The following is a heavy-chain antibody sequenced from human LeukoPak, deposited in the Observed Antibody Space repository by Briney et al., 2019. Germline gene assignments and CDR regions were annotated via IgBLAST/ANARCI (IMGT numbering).Heavy chain of an antibody. CDR3: ARGGIVVVPAAQNSRPYYYYYGMDV. Sequence: SVKVSCKASGGTFSSYAISWVRQAPGQGLEWMGGIIPIFGTANYAQKFQGRVTITADESTSTAYMEQSSLRSEDTAVYYCARGGIVVVPAAQNSRPYYYYYGMDVWGQGTTVTVSS. CDR2: IIPIFGTA. D-gene: IGHD2-2*01. J-gene: IGHJ6*02. V-gene: IGHV1-69*13. CDR1: GGTFSSYA.